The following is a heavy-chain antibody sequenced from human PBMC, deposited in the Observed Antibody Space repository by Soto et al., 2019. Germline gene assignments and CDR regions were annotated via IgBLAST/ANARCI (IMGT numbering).Heavy chain of an antibody. Sequence: SETLSLTCTVSGGSIHTYYWSWIRLPPGKGLEWIGYISDSGTATYNPTLQSRVTISVDTSKNRFSVNLISVTAADTALYYCARVNSYGSSWSHDYWGQGALVTVSS. CDR2: ISDSGTA. D-gene: IGHD6-13*01. V-gene: IGHV4-59*12. J-gene: IGHJ4*02. CDR1: GGSIHTYY. CDR3: ARVNSYGSSWSHDY.